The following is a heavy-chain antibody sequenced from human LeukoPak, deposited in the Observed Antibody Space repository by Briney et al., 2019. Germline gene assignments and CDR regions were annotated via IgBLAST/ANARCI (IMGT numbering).Heavy chain of an antibody. J-gene: IGHJ4*02. D-gene: IGHD3-10*01. Sequence: SVKVSCKVSGGTFSSYAISWVRQAPGQGLEWMGGIIPIFGTANYAQKFQGRVTITADESTSTAYMVLSSLRSEDTAVYYCAMVRGRPHFFDYWGQGTLVTVSS. CDR1: GGTFSSYA. V-gene: IGHV1-69*13. CDR2: IIPIFGTA. CDR3: AMVRGRPHFFDY.